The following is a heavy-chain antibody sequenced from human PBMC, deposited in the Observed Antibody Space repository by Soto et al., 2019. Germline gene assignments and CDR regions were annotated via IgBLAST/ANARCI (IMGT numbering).Heavy chain of an antibody. CDR2: IYYSGST. D-gene: IGHD6-19*01. J-gene: IGHJ5*02. Sequence: PSETLSLTCTVSGGSISSSSYYWGWIRQPPGKGLEWIGSIYYSGSTYYNPSLKSRVTISVDTSKNQFSLKLSSVTAADTAVYYCARTSSGWYENWFDPWGQGTRVTVSS. V-gene: IGHV4-39*01. CDR1: GGSISSSSYY. CDR3: ARTSSGWYENWFDP.